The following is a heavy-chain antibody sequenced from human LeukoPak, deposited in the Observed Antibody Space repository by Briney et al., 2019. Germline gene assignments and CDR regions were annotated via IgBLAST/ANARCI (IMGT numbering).Heavy chain of an antibody. Sequence: GASVKVSCKTSRYTFTGYYMHWVRQATGQGLEWMGWINPNSGGTNYAQKSQGRVTMTRYTSISTAYMELSRLRSDDTAVYYCAREISGPFDPWGQGTLVTVSS. V-gene: IGHV1-2*02. CDR3: AREISGPFDP. J-gene: IGHJ5*02. CDR2: INPNSGGT. D-gene: IGHD2-15*01. CDR1: RYTFTGYY.